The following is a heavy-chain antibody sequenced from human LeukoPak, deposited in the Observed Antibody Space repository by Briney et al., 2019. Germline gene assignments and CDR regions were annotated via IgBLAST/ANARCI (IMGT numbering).Heavy chain of an antibody. Sequence: SETLSLTCTVSGGSISSNYWSWLRQSPGKGLEWIAYVYYSGSTNYNPSLKSRATISIDRSKNQVSLILSSVTAADTAVYYCARDRGRGWYGVDYWGQGTLVTVSS. V-gene: IGHV4-59*01. CDR1: GGSISSNY. CDR3: ARDRGRGWYGVDY. J-gene: IGHJ4*02. D-gene: IGHD6-19*01. CDR2: VYYSGST.